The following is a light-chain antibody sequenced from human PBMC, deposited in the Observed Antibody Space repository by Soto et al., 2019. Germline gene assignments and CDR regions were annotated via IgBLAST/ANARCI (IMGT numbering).Light chain of an antibody. Sequence: QSALTQPASVSGSPGQSITISCTVTSSDVGGYNYVSWYQQHPGKAPKLMIYEVSNRPSGVSNRFSGSKSGNTASLTISGLQPEDEADYYCSSFTTSSTVVFGGGTKLTVL. V-gene: IGLV2-14*01. J-gene: IGLJ2*01. CDR1: SSDVGGYNY. CDR2: EVS. CDR3: SSFTTSSTVV.